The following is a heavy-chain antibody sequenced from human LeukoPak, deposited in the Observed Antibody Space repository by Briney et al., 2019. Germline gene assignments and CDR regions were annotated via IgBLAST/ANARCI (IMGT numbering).Heavy chain of an antibody. Sequence: PGGSLRLSCTASGFIFGDHAINWFRQPPGEGLEWVGFIRSKTFGGTPEYAASVKGRITISRDDSKSIAYLQMNSLKTEDTAVYYCTRAGSGYAKYYFDYWGQGILVTVSS. J-gene: IGHJ4*02. CDR2: IRSKTFGGTP. CDR1: GFIFGDHA. D-gene: IGHD5-12*01. CDR3: TRAGSGYAKYYFDY. V-gene: IGHV3-49*03.